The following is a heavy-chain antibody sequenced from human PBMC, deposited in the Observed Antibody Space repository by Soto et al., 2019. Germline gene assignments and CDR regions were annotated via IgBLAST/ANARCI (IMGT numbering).Heavy chain of an antibody. CDR1: GYTFTDYH. Sequence: QVQLVQSGDEVKNPGASVKVSCKPSGYTFTDYHIHWVRQAPGQGLEFMGWINANNGGAGSAQQFQGRLTVTRDTSISTVYMALSNLRSDATAVYFCAREGGSDSLAPKSNWFDTWGHGTRVTVSS. CDR3: AREGGSDSLAPKSNWFDT. CDR2: INANNGGA. D-gene: IGHD6-25*01. J-gene: IGHJ5*01. V-gene: IGHV1-2*02.